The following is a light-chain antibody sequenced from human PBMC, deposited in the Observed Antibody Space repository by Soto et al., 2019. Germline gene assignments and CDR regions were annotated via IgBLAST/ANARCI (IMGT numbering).Light chain of an antibody. Sequence: EIGLTQSPGTLSWSSGERATLSCRANQSVDDDFLAWYQRRPGQAPRLLICGASTRASGISQRFSGGGSGTDFTLTISRLEPEDFAVYYCQQYGGSPLTFGQGKSLEIK. J-gene: IGKJ5*01. V-gene: IGKV3-20*01. CDR1: QSVDDDF. CDR2: GAS. CDR3: QQYGGSPLT.